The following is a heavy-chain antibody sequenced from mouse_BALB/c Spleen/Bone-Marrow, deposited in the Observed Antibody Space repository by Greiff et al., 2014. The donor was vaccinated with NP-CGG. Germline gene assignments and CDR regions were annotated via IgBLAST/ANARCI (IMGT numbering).Heavy chain of an antibody. V-gene: IGHV1-5*01. D-gene: IGHD2-10*02. CDR1: GYSFTSYW. J-gene: IGHJ3*01. CDR2: FYPGNSDT. CDR3: TFLVKEDFAY. Sequence: VQLKQSGTVLARSGASVKMSCKASGYSFTSYWMHWVKQRPGQGLEWIGAFYPGNSDTTYNQKFKGKAKLTAVTSASTAYMELSSLTNEDSAVYYCTFLVKEDFAYWGQGTLVTVSA.